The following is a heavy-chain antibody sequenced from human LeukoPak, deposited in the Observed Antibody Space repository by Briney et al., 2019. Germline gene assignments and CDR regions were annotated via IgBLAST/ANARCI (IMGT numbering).Heavy chain of an antibody. J-gene: IGHJ4*02. Sequence: PSETLSLTCTVSGCFISSYYWSCIRQPPGKGLEWIGYIYYSGSTNYNPSLKSRVTISVDTSKNQFSLKLSSVTAADTAVYYRARGMEGPYYFDYWGQGTLVTVSS. V-gene: IGHV4-59*01. CDR1: GCFISSYY. D-gene: IGHD1-1*01. CDR3: ARGMEGPYYFDY. CDR2: IYYSGST.